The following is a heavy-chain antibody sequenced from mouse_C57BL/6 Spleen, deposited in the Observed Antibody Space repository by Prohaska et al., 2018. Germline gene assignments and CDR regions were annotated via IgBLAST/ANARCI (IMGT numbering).Heavy chain of an antibody. V-gene: IGHV6-3*01. J-gene: IGHJ3*01. CDR1: GFTFSNYW. CDR3: PSPPWFAY. Sequence: EVKLEESGGGLVQPGGSMKLSCVASGFTFSNYWMNWVRQSPEHGLEWVAQIRLKSDNYATHYAESVKGRFTISRDDSKSSVYLQMNNLRAEDTGIYYCPSPPWFAYWGQGTLVTVSA. CDR2: IRLKSDNYAT.